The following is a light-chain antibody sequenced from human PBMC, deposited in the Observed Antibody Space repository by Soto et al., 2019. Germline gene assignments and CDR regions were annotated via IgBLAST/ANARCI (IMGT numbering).Light chain of an antibody. J-gene: IGKJ1*01. Sequence: DIQMIQSPSKRDASVGGGVTGTCRTSQTVSTWLACSQQKPGKVTKVLIYDGSKLKSGVQSRLSGSGARTEFTLPIRRLTHADFATHYCIPYRSSSTVGEGTKVDIK. CDR2: DGS. CDR1: QTVSTW. V-gene: IGKV1-5*01. CDR3: IPYRSSST.